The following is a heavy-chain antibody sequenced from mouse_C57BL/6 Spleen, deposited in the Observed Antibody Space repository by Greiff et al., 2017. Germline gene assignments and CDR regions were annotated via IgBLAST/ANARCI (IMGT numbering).Heavy chain of an antibody. CDR1: GFTFSSYA. D-gene: IGHD1-1*01. V-gene: IGHV5-4*01. CDR3: ARELLRYWYFDV. Sequence: EVQVVESGGGLVKPGGSLKLSCAASGFTFSSYAMSWVRQTPEKRLEWVATISDGGSYTYYPDNVKGRFTISRDNAKNNLYLQMSHLKSEDTAMYYCARELLRYWYFDVWGTGTTVTGSS. CDR2: ISDGGSYT. J-gene: IGHJ1*03.